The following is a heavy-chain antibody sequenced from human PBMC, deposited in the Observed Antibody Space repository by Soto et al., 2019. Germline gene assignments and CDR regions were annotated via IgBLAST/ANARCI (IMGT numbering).Heavy chain of an antibody. V-gene: IGHV3-33*01. D-gene: IGHD2-8*01. CDR1: GFTFSSYG. J-gene: IGHJ1*01. Sequence: GGSLRLSCAASGFTFSSYGMHWVRQAPGKGLEWVAVIWYDGSNKYYADSVKGRFTISRDNSKNRLYLQMNSLRAEDTAVYYCARDLGYCTNGVCSKTMTPPKGWGQGTLVTVSS. CDR3: ARDLGYCTNGVCSKTMTPPKG. CDR2: IWYDGSNK.